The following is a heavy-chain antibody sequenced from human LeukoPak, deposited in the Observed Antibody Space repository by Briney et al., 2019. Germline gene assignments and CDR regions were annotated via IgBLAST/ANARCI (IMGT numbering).Heavy chain of an antibody. CDR1: GYTFTGYY. CDR3: ARVEDYDILPLDY. J-gene: IGHJ4*02. CDR2: INPNSGGT. D-gene: IGHD3-9*01. V-gene: IGHV1-2*02. Sequence: ASVKVSCKASGYTFTGYYMHWVRQAPGQGLEWMGWINPNSGGTNYAQKFQGRVTMTRDTSISTAYMELSRLRFDDTAVYYCARVEDYDILPLDYWGQGTLVTVSS.